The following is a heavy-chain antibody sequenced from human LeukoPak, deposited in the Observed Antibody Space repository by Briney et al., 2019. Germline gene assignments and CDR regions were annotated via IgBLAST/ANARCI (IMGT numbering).Heavy chain of an antibody. CDR3: ARRKTGTMEDY. J-gene: IGHJ4*02. CDR1: GGSISSSSYY. V-gene: IGHV4-39*01. CDR2: INYSGNT. Sequence: SETLSLTCAVSGGSISSSSYYWGWVRQPPGKGLEWIGTINYSGNTYYNPSLKSRVTIPVDTSKSQFSLKLSSVTAADTAVYYCARRKTGTMEDYWGQGTLVTVSS. D-gene: IGHD1-7*01.